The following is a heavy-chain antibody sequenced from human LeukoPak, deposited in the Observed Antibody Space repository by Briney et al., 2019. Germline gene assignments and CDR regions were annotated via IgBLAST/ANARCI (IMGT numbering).Heavy chain of an antibody. CDR3: ARDPGYYFDY. J-gene: IGHJ4*02. CDR1: GFTFSSYW. Sequence: SGGSLRLSCAASGFTFSSYWMTWVRQAPGKGLEWVANIKQDGSEKSYVDSVKGRFTVSRDNAKNTLYLQMNSLRAEDTAVYYCARDPGYYFDYWGQGTLVTVSS. V-gene: IGHV3-7*04. CDR2: IKQDGSEK. D-gene: IGHD1-14*01.